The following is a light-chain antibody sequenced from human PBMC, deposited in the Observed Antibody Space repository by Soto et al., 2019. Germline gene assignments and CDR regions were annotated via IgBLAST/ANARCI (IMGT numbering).Light chain of an antibody. V-gene: IGLV1-36*01. CDR1: NSNIGNNA. CDR3: AAWDDTMNGQL. Sequence: QPVLTQPPSVSEAPLQRVTISGSGSNSNIGNNAVNWYQQLPGKAPTVLIYHNNVVLSGVSDRFSGSKSGTSASLAISGLQFEDEADYYCAAWDDTMNGQLFGGGTKLTVL. J-gene: IGLJ3*02. CDR2: HNN.